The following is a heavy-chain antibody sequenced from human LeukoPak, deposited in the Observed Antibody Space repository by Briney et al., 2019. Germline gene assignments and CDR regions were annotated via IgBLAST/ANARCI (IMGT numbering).Heavy chain of an antibody. J-gene: IGHJ4*02. Sequence: ASVKVSCKASGYTFTSYYMHWVRQAPGQGLEWMGIINPSGGSTSYAQKFQGRVTMTEDTSTDTAYMELSSLRSEDTAVYYCAAPATYGSGSFDFDYWGQGTLVTVSS. V-gene: IGHV1-46*01. CDR1: GYTFTSYY. CDR3: AAPATYGSGSFDFDY. D-gene: IGHD3-10*01. CDR2: INPSGGST.